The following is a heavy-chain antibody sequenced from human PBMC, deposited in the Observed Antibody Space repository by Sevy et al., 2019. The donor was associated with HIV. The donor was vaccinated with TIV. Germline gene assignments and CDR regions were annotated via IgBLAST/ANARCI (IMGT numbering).Heavy chain of an antibody. CDR2: IGRDESST. CDR3: GREPTLGWEQHTIDY. V-gene: IGHV3-74*01. D-gene: IGHD1-26*01. J-gene: IGHJ4*02. CDR1: GFTFSSYW. Sequence: GGSLRLSCAASGFTFSSYWMHWVRQAPGKGLVSVSRIGRDESSTRYADSVKGRFTMSRDNAANTVYLQLNSLRAEDTAVYYCGREPTLGWEQHTIDYWGQGTLVTVSS.